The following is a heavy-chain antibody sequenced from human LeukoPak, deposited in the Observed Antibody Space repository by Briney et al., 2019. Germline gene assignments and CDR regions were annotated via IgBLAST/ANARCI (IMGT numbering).Heavy chain of an antibody. Sequence: SETLSLTCTVSGYSISNGFYWAWIRQPPGKGLEWIGNIHYGGSTNYNPSLKSRVTISVDTSKNQFFLKLRSVTAADTAVYYCARQWDGDYWGQGTLVTVSS. CDR2: IHYGGST. J-gene: IGHJ4*02. CDR3: ARQWDGDY. CDR1: GYSISNGFY. V-gene: IGHV4-38-2*02. D-gene: IGHD1-26*01.